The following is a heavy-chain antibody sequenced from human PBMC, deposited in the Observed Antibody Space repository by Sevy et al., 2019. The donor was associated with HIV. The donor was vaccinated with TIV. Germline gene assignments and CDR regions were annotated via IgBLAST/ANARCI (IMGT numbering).Heavy chain of an antibody. D-gene: IGHD1-26*01. CDR3: AGENAWGRGYS. V-gene: IGHV4-59*08. Sequence: SETLSLTYTVSGGSITSLYWIWIWQPPGKGLEWIANIYYNGHINYNPSLKSRVTLSLDTSKNQFSLRLSSVTAADTAMYYCAGENAWGRGYSWGQGTLVTVSS. CDR2: IYYNGHI. J-gene: IGHJ4*02. CDR1: GGSITSLY.